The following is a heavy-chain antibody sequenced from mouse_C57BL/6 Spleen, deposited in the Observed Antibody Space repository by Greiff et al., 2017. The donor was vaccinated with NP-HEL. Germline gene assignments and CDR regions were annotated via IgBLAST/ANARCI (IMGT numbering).Heavy chain of an antibody. V-gene: IGHV1-69*01. J-gene: IGHJ4*01. Sequence: VQLQQPGAELVMPGASVKLSCKASGYTFTSYWMHWVKQRPGQGLEWIGEIDPSDSYTNYNQKFKGKSTLTVDKSSSTAYMQLSSLTSVDSAVYYCARSQLTGTSAMDYWGQGTSVTVSS. CDR1: GYTFTSYW. CDR3: ARSQLTGTSAMDY. CDR2: IDPSDSYT. D-gene: IGHD4-1*01.